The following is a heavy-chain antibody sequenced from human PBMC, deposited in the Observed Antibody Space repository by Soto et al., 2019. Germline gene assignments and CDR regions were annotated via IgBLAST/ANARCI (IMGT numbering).Heavy chain of an antibody. Sequence: SVKVSCKASGGTFSSYAISWVRQAPGQGLEWMGGIIPIFGTANYAQKFQGRVTITADESTSTAYMELSSLRSEDTAVYYCATVMVRGVNYGMDVWGQGTKVTVSS. CDR3: ATVMVRGVNYGMDV. J-gene: IGHJ6*02. V-gene: IGHV1-69*13. CDR1: GGTFSSYA. D-gene: IGHD3-10*01. CDR2: IIPIFGTA.